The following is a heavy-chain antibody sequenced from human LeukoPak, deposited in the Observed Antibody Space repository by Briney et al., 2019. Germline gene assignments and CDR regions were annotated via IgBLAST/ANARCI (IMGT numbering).Heavy chain of an antibody. CDR3: AGTYGLYYYGMDV. D-gene: IGHD3-10*01. J-gene: IGHJ6*02. V-gene: IGHV3-48*01. Sequence: GGSLRLSCAASGFTFSSYSMNWVRQAPGKGLEWISYISSSSSTIYYADSVKGRFTISRDSAKNSLYLQMNSLRAEDTAVYYCAGTYGLYYYGMDVWGQGTTVTVSS. CDR1: GFTFSSYS. CDR2: ISSSSSTI.